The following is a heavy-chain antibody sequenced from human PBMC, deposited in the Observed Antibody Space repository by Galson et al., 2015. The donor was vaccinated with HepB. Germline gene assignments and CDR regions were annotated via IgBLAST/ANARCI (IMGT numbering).Heavy chain of an antibody. V-gene: IGHV3-9*01. CDR3: AKDGLRSGFLVPAAAYYYYYMDV. Sequence: SLRLSCAASGFTFDDYAMHWVRQAPGKGLEWVSGISWNSGSIGYADSVKGRFTISRDNAKNSLYLQMNSLRAEDTALYYCAKDGLRSGFLVPAAAYYYYYMDVWGKGTTVTVSS. D-gene: IGHD2-2*01. CDR2: ISWNSGSI. CDR1: GFTFDDYA. J-gene: IGHJ6*03.